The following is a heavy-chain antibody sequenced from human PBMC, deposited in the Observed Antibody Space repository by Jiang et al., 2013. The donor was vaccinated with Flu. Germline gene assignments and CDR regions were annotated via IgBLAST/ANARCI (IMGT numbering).Heavy chain of an antibody. V-gene: IGHV1-46*01. CDR1: GYTFTSYY. D-gene: IGHD3-22*01. CDR3: ARDSSTYYYDSSGYYFLDY. CDR2: INPSGGST. J-gene: IGHJ4*02. Sequence: EVKKPGASVKVSCKASGYTFTSYYMHWVRQAPGQGLEWMGIINPSGGSTSYAQKFQGRVTMTRDTSTSTVYMELSSLRSEDTAVYYCARDSSTYYYDSSGYYFLDYWGQGTLVTVSS.